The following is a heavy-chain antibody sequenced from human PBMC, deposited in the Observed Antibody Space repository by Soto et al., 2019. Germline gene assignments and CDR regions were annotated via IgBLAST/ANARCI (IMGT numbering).Heavy chain of an antibody. V-gene: IGHV3-23*01. D-gene: IGHD5-12*01. CDR3: AKVGSERYSGQHSDY. Sequence: EVQLLESGGGLVQPGGSLRLSCAASGFTFSNYAMNWVRQAPGKGLEWVSTISSSSGSTYYADSVKGRFTISRDHSKNFLYLRMNSLRGDDTAVYYCAKVGSERYSGQHSDYWGQGTLVTISS. CDR2: ISSSSGST. CDR1: GFTFSNYA. J-gene: IGHJ4*02.